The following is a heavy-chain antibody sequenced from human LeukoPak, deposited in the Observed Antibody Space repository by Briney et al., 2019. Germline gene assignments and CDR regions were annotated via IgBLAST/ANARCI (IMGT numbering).Heavy chain of an antibody. CDR2: INHSRST. J-gene: IGHJ5*02. Sequence: PSETLSLTCAVYGGSFSGYYWSWIRQPPGKGLEWIGEINHSRSTNYNPSLKSRVTVSVDTSKNQFSLKLSSVTAADTAVYYCARGIAAARFWFDPWGQGTLVTVSS. CDR1: GGSFSGYY. V-gene: IGHV4-34*01. CDR3: ARGIAAARFWFDP. D-gene: IGHD6-13*01.